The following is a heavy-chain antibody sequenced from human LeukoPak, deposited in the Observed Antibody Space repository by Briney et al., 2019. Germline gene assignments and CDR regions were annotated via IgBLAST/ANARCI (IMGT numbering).Heavy chain of an antibody. D-gene: IGHD5-18*01. Sequence: SQTLSLTCVISGDSVSSNSAAWNWIRQSPSRGLEWLGRTYYRSKWHYDYAVSVKSRITINPDTSKNQFSLHLDSVTPEDTAVYYCAGYSYGVRPPWGQGTLVSVSS. V-gene: IGHV6-1*01. CDR2: TYYRSKWHY. CDR1: GDSVSSNSAA. CDR3: AGYSYGVRPP. J-gene: IGHJ5*02.